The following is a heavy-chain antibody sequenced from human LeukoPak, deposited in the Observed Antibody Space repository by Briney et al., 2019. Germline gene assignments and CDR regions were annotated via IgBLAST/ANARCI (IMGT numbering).Heavy chain of an antibody. D-gene: IGHD3-10*01. CDR2: IYYSGST. Sequence: SETLSLTCTVSGGSISSYYWSWIRQPPGKGLEWIGYIYYSGSTNYKPSLKSRVTMSVDTSKGQFSLKLRSVTAADTAVYYCARGGYYGSANDFRFDPWGQGTLVTVSS. V-gene: IGHV4-59*01. J-gene: IGHJ5*02. CDR3: ARGGYYGSANDFRFDP. CDR1: GGSISSYY.